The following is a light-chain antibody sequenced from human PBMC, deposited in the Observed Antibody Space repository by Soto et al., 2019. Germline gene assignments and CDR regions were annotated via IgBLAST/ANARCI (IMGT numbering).Light chain of an antibody. V-gene: IGLV2-14*01. J-gene: IGLJ1*01. CDR2: EVT. Sequence: QSALTQPASVSGSPGQSITISCTGSSSDVGAYNFVSWYQHHPGKAPKLILYEVTTRPSGVSSRFSGSKSGNTASLTISGLQADDEDNYYCSSYAGSSNVFGTGTKVTVL. CDR3: SSYAGSSNV. CDR1: SSDVGAYNF.